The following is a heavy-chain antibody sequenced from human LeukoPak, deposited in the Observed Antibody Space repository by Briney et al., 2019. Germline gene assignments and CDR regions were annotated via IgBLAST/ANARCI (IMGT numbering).Heavy chain of an antibody. D-gene: IGHD2-2*01. Sequence: PSETLSLTCTVSGGSISSSSYYWGWIRQPPGKGLEWIGSIYYSGSTYYNPSLKSRVTISVDTSKNQYSLKLSSVTAADTAVYYCLSSTGGLWGQGTLVTVSS. CDR1: GGSISSSSYY. J-gene: IGHJ4*02. V-gene: IGHV4-39*01. CDR3: LSSTGGL. CDR2: IYYSGST.